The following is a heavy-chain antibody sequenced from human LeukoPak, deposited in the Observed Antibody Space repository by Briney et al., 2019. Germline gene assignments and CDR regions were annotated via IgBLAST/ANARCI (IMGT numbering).Heavy chain of an antibody. V-gene: IGHV3-23*01. D-gene: IGHD3-10*01. CDR2: ISGSGGST. Sequence: GGSLRLSCAASGFTFSSYAMSWVRQAPGKGLELVSAISGSGGSTYYADSVKGRFTISRDNSKNTLYLQMNSLRAEDTAVYYCAKGQTRGSGTHDAFDIWGQGTMVTVSS. CDR1: GFTFSSYA. J-gene: IGHJ3*02. CDR3: AKGQTRGSGTHDAFDI.